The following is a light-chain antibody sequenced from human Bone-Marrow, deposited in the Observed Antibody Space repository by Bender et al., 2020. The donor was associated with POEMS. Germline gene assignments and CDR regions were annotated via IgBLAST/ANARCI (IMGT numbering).Light chain of an antibody. Sequence: SYVLTQPPSVSVAPGQTARITCGGNKIGSKSVHWLQQKPGQAPVLVLYDDSDRPSGIPERFSGSNSGDTATLSITRVEVGDEADYYCQVWDGVTDHPVFGGGTRLTVL. J-gene: IGLJ3*02. CDR1: KIGSKS. CDR2: DDS. CDR3: QVWDGVTDHPV. V-gene: IGLV3-21*02.